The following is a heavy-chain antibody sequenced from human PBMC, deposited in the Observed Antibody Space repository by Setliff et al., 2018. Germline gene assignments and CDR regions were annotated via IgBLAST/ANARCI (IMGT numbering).Heavy chain of an antibody. Sequence: GGSLRLSCAASGFTFSTHAMTWVRQAPGKGLEWVSTATTSGTYSYYADSVKGRFTISRDDSKTTLYLQMNSLRAEDTAVYYCAKEKYSSTWYERKPFDCWGQGTLVTVSS. J-gene: IGHJ4*02. D-gene: IGHD6-13*01. V-gene: IGHV3-23*01. CDR1: GFTFSTHA. CDR3: AKEKYSSTWYERKPFDC. CDR2: ATTSGTYS.